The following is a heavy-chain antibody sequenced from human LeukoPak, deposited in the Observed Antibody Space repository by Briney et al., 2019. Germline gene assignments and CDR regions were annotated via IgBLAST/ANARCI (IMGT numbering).Heavy chain of an antibody. V-gene: IGHV4-59*01. CDR3: AREWSGFDF. Sequence: SETLSLTCSVSGDSLGIYKWSWIRQPPGKGLEWIAHISSSGSAIYNPSLMSRVSMAVETSRNQFSLRLISVTAADTAVYYCAREWSGFDFWGQGIMVTVSS. J-gene: IGHJ3*01. CDR1: GDSLGIYK. CDR2: ISSSGSA. D-gene: IGHD2-15*01.